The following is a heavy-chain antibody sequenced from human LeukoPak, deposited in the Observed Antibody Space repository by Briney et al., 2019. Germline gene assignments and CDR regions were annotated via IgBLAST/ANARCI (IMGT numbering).Heavy chain of an antibody. D-gene: IGHD3-22*01. CDR3: SRNGDYDGRGFYYFCDY. Sequence: SETLSLICTVSGGSISGYQWSWIRQPPGKGLEWIGYIYHSGSTNYNPSLNSRVTISVDTSKNQFSLMLTSVTAADTAVYYCSRNGDYDGRGFYYFCDYWGRGTLVTVSS. J-gene: IGHJ4*02. CDR1: GGSISGYQ. CDR2: IYHSGST. V-gene: IGHV4-59*01.